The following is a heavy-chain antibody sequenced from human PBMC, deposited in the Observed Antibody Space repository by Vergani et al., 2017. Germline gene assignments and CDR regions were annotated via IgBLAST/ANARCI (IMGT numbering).Heavy chain of an antibody. V-gene: IGHV3-23*01. CDR1: GFTFSSYA. D-gene: IGHD3-3*01. Sequence: EVQLLESGGGLVQPGGSLRLSCAASGFTFSSYAMSWVRQAPGKGLEWVPAISGSGGSTYYADSVKGRFTISRDNSKNTLYLQMNSLRAEDTAVYYCAKPPVPLGYYRGYWGQGTLVTVSS. CDR3: AKPPVPLGYYRGY. CDR2: ISGSGGST. J-gene: IGHJ4*02.